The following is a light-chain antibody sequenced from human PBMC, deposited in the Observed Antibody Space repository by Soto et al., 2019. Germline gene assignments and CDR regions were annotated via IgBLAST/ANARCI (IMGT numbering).Light chain of an antibody. CDR3: ATWDDSLNVV. CDR1: SDDVGGYNY. V-gene: IGLV2-14*01. Sequence: QSVLTQPASVSGSPGQSITISCTGTSDDVGGYNYVSWYQQHPGKAPKLMIFEVNNRPSGVSNRFSGSKSGTSASLAISGLLSEDEADYYCATWDDSLNVVFGGGTKLTVL. CDR2: EVN. J-gene: IGLJ2*01.